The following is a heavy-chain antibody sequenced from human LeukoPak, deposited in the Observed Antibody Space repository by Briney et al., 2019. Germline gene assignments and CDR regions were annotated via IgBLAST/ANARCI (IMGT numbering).Heavy chain of an antibody. Sequence: GGSLRLSCAASGFTFSSYEMNWVRQAPGKGLEWVSYISSSGSTIYYADSVKGRFTISRDNSKTTLYLQMNSLKAEDTAVYYCAKGGGFCSTTSCAATFWGQGTLITVSS. D-gene: IGHD2-2*01. CDR2: ISSSGSTI. CDR3: AKGGGFCSTTSCAATF. CDR1: GFTFSSYE. V-gene: IGHV3-48*03. J-gene: IGHJ4*02.